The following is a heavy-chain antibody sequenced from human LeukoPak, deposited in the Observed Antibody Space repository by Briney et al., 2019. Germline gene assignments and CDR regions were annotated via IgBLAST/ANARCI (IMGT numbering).Heavy chain of an antibody. J-gene: IGHJ4*01. CDR2: IWSDGSDR. CDR3: AGSIPVAGLEY. D-gene: IGHD6-19*01. V-gene: IGHV3-33*01. Sequence: GRSLRLSCAASGFTFSSYGMHWVRQAPGRGLEWVAVIWSDGSDRNYAGSVKGRFTISRDNSQDTLFLQMNTLRVEDTAVYYCAGSIPVAGLEYWGQEPWSPSPQ. CDR1: GFTFSSYG.